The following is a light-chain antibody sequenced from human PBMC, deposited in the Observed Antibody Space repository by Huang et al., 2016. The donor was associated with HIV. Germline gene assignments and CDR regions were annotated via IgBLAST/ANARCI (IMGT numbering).Light chain of an antibody. V-gene: IGKV3-11*01. Sequence: EIVLTQSPATLSLSPGERATLSCRASQSVSSYLAWYQHKPGQAPRLLIYEASNRATGIPARFSGSESGTDFTLTISSLEPEDFAVYYCQQRTNWPTWTFGQGTKVEIK. CDR1: QSVSSY. CDR3: QQRTNWPTWT. J-gene: IGKJ1*01. CDR2: EAS.